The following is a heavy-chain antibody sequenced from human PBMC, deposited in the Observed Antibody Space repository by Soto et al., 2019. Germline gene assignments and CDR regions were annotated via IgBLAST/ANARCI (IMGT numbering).Heavy chain of an antibody. CDR2: IMPIFAAP. Sequence: QVQLMQSGAEVKKPGSSVKVSCKASGGTISTNVISWVRQAPGQGLEWMGEIMPIFAAPNNAQKFQGRLTITADTSTTTVYMELSSLTSEDTAVYFCATGARYCSGGSCYPDDWGQGTPVIVSS. V-gene: IGHV1-69*06. CDR1: GGTISTNV. CDR3: ATGARYCSGGSCYPDD. J-gene: IGHJ4*02. D-gene: IGHD2-15*01.